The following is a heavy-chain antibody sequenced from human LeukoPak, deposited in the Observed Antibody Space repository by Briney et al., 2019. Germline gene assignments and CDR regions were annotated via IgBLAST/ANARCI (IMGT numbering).Heavy chain of an antibody. J-gene: IGHJ6*04. Sequence: PSETLSLTCAVYGGSFSGYYWSWIRQPPGKGLEWIGEINHSGSTNYNPSLKSRVTISVDTSKNQFSLKLSSVTAADTAVYCAISLPLRQQLVRPYYYYGMDVWGKGTTVTVSS. CDR1: GGSFSGYY. CDR3: AISLPLRQQLVRPYYYYGMDV. V-gene: IGHV4-34*01. CDR2: INHSGST. D-gene: IGHD6-13*01.